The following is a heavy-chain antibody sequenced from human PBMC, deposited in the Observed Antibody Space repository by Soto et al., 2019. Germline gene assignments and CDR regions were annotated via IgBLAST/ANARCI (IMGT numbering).Heavy chain of an antibody. D-gene: IGHD3-9*01. Sequence: QVQLQESGPGLVKPSQTLSLTCTVSGGSISSGGYYWSWIRQHPGKGLEWIGYIYYSGSTYYNPSLKSRVTISIDTSKNQFSLKLSSVTAADTAVYYCARVSRSGYSSHFDYWGQGTLVTVSS. J-gene: IGHJ4*02. CDR3: ARVSRSGYSSHFDY. CDR2: IYYSGST. CDR1: GGSISSGGYY. V-gene: IGHV4-31*03.